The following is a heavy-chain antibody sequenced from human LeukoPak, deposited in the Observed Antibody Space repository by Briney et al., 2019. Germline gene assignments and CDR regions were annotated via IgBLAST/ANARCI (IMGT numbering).Heavy chain of an antibody. CDR2: INHSGST. Sequence: PSETLSLTCAVYGGSFSGYYWSWIRQHPGKGLEWIGEINHSGSTNYNPSLKSRVTISVYTSKNQFSLKLSSVTAADTAVYYCARADCSGGSCYSGVDYWGQGTLVTVSS. CDR1: GGSFSGYY. V-gene: IGHV4-34*01. D-gene: IGHD2-15*01. J-gene: IGHJ4*02. CDR3: ARADCSGGSCYSGVDY.